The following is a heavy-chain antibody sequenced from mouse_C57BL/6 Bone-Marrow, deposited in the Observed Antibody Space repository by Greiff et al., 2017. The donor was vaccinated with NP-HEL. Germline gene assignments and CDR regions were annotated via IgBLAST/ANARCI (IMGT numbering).Heavy chain of an antibody. CDR2: FHPYNDDT. V-gene: IGHV1-47*01. D-gene: IGHD2-1*01. CDR1: GYTFTTYP. J-gene: IGHJ2*01. Sequence: QVQLQQSGAELVKPGASVKLSCTASGYTFTTYPIEWVKQNHGKSLEWIGNFHPYNDDTEYTDKFKNKSTLSVEKSSSTVYLELSRLTSDDSSVYYCARGGNYWYYFDYGGQGTTRTVSA. CDR3: ARGGNYWYYFDY.